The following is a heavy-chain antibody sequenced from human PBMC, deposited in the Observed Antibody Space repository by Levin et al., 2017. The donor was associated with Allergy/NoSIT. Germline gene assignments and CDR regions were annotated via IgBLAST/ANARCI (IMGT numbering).Heavy chain of an antibody. V-gene: IGHV4-59*01. CDR1: GGSISSYY. J-gene: IGHJ4*02. D-gene: IGHD3-16*01. CDR3: ARGYYDQRGSANPFDS. Sequence: SETLSLTCTVSGGSISSYYWSWLRQPPGKGLEWIGYVYYTGSTNYYPSLKSRVTISVDTSKNQFSLKLSSVTAADTAVYYCARGYYDQRGSANPFDSWGQGTLVTVSS. CDR2: VYYTGST.